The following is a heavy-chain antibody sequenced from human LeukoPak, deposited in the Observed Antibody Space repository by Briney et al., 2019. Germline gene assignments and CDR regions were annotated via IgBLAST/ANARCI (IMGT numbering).Heavy chain of an antibody. Sequence: GASVKVSXKASXXTFTSYGISWVRQAPGQGLEWMGWISAYNGNTNYAQKLQGRVTMTTDTSTSTAYMELRSLRSDDTAVYYCARGGEGTENYDYVWGSYPFDYWGQGTLVTVSS. CDR2: ISAYNGNT. V-gene: IGHV1-18*01. CDR1: XXTFTSYG. D-gene: IGHD3-16*01. CDR3: ARGGEGTENYDYVWGSYPFDY. J-gene: IGHJ4*02.